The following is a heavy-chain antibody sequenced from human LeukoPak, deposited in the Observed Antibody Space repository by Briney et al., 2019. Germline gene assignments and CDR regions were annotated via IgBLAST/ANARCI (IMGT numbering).Heavy chain of an antibody. CDR3: ARDLGWGFWAFDV. Sequence: SETLSLTCAVYGGSFSGYYWSWIRQPPGKGLEWIGEINHTGSTNYNPSLKSRVTISVDTSKNQFSLKLSSVTAADTAVYYCARDLGWGFWAFDVRGQGTMVTVFS. D-gene: IGHD3-3*01. J-gene: IGHJ3*01. V-gene: IGHV4-34*01. CDR2: INHTGST. CDR1: GGSFSGYY.